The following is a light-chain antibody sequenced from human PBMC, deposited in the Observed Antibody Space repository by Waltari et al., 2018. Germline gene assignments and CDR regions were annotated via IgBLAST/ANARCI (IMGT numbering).Light chain of an antibody. Sequence: DAVLTQSPLALPVTLGQPASISCRISQSLVYSDGNIYLNWFQQRPGQSPRPLIYKVSDRHSGVPDRFSGSGSGTDFTLKISRVEADDIGVYDCLQYSTTPRTFGPGTKVEIK. CDR3: LQYSTTPRT. CDR1: QSLVYSDGNIY. J-gene: IGKJ3*01. V-gene: IGKV2-30*01. CDR2: KVS.